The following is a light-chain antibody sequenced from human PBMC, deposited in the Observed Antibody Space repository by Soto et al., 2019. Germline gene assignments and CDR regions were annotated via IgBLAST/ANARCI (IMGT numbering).Light chain of an antibody. V-gene: IGKV3-11*01. J-gene: IGKJ5*01. CDR1: QSFRGL. CDR2: DAY. Sequence: EIVLTQSPATLSLSPGERATLSCRASQSFRGLLSWYQQQPGQAPRLLIYDAYNRATGIPPRFSGSGSGTDFTLTISSLEPEDSAVYYCQQRHMWPITFGQGTRLEIK. CDR3: QQRHMWPIT.